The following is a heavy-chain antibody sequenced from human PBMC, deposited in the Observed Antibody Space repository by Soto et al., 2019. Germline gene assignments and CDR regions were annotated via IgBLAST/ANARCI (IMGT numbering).Heavy chain of an antibody. J-gene: IGHJ4*02. CDR2: ISGSGSTI. CDR3: AKVFYYYDSSGYYYFDY. Sequence: PGGSLRLSCAASGFTFSSYAVSWVRQAPGKGPEWISSISGSGSTIYYADFVKGRFTISRDNSKNTLYLQMSSLRAEDTAVDYCAKVFYYYDSSGYYYFDYWGQGTLVTVSS. CDR1: GFTFSSYA. V-gene: IGHV3-23*01. D-gene: IGHD3-22*01.